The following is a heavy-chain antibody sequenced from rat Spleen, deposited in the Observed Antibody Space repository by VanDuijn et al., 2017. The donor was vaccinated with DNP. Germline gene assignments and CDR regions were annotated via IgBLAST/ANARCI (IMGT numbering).Heavy chain of an antibody. CDR2: IWNTGGT. D-gene: IGHD1-10*01. J-gene: IGHJ2*01. V-gene: IGHV2-41*01. Sequence: QVQLKESGPGLVQPSQTLSLTCTVAGFSLTIYNVHWVRQPPGKGLEWMGVIWNTGGTRYNSALRSRLTITKDTSKSQVFLKMHSLQTDDTGTYYCTREGTTYFDYWGQGVMVTVSS. CDR3: TREGTTYFDY. CDR1: GFSLTIYN.